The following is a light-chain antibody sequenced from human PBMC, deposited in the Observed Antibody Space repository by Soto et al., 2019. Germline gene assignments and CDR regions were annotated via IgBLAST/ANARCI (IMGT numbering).Light chain of an antibody. CDR2: KAS. Sequence: EIQMTQSPSTLSASVRDRVTITCRASQSISSWLAWYQQKPGKAPKLLIYKASSLESGVPSRFSGSGSGTEFTLTISSLQPDDFATYYCQQYNSYWTFGQGTKVDIK. CDR3: QQYNSYWT. CDR1: QSISSW. V-gene: IGKV1-5*03. J-gene: IGKJ1*01.